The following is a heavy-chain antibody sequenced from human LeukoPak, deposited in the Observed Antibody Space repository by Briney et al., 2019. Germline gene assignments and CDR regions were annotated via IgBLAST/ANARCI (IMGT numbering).Heavy chain of an antibody. V-gene: IGHV3-30-3*01. CDR3: ARDYRIAAHYYYYYGMDV. D-gene: IGHD6-25*01. J-gene: IGHJ6*02. CDR2: ISYDGSNK. CDR1: GFTFSSYA. Sequence: RPGGSLRLSCAASGFTFSSYAMHWVRQAPGKGLEWVAVISYDGSNKYYADSVKGRFTISRDNSKNTLYLQMNSLRAEDTAVYYCARDYRIAAHYYYYYGMDVWGQGTTVTVSS.